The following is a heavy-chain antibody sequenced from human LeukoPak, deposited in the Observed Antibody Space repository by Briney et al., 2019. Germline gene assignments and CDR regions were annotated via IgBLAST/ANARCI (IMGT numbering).Heavy chain of an antibody. J-gene: IGHJ4*02. D-gene: IGHD3-10*01. CDR2: ISYDGSNK. CDR3: ARDYYGSGSYFFDY. V-gene: IGHV3-30*04. CDR1: GFTFSSYA. Sequence: GRSLRLSCAASGFTFSSYAMHWVRQAPGKGLEWVAVISYDGSNKYYADSVKGRFTISRDNSKNTLCLQMNSLRAEDTAVYYCARDYYGSGSYFFDYWGQGTLVTVSS.